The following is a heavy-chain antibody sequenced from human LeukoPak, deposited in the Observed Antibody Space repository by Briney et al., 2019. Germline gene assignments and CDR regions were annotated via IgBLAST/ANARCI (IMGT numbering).Heavy chain of an antibody. V-gene: IGHV3-53*01. CDR3: AKVTSSYDYVWGSYRSDFHY. CDR2: IESGGRT. Sequence: GGSLRLSCATSGFTVSSTYMSWVRQAPGKGLEWVSVIESGGRTYYADSVKGRFTTSRDNSKNTLYLQMNSLRAEDTAVYYCAKVTSSYDYVWGSYRSDFHYWGQGTLVTVSS. D-gene: IGHD3-16*02. J-gene: IGHJ4*02. CDR1: GFTVSSTY.